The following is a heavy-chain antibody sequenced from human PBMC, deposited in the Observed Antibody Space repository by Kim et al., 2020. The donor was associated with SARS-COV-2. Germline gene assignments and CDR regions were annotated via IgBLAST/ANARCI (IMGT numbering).Heavy chain of an antibody. D-gene: IGHD3-3*01. CDR2: ISSSSSTI. CDR3: ARDQASPLRFLEWLPEIPGPGDYYYGMDV. Sequence: GGSLRLSCAASGFTFSSYSMNWVRQAPGKGLEWVSYISSSSSTIYYADSVKGRFTISRDNAKNSLYLQMNSLRDEDTAVYYCARDQASPLRFLEWLPEIPGPGDYYYGMDVWGQGTTVTVSS. J-gene: IGHJ6*02. CDR1: GFTFSSYS. V-gene: IGHV3-48*02.